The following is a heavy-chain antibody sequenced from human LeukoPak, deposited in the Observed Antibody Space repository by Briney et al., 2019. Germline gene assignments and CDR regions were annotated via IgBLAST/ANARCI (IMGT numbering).Heavy chain of an antibody. CDR1: GFTFSSYT. D-gene: IGHD6-19*01. V-gene: IGHV3-48*01. CDR3: ARDVEQWLVRAYYLDY. J-gene: IGHJ4*02. Sequence: PGGSLRLSCATSGFTFSSYTMNWVRQAPGKGLEWISYISSGSTTIYYADSVKGRFTISRGNAKNSLYLQMNSLRAEDTAVYYCARDVEQWLVRAYYLDYWGQRTLVTVSS. CDR2: ISSGSTTI.